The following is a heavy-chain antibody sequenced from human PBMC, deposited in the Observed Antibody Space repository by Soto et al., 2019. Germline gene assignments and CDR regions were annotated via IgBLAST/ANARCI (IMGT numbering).Heavy chain of an antibody. Sequence: QVQLVQSGAEVKKPGSSVKVSCKASGGTFSSYAISWVRQAPGQGLEWMGGIIPIFGTANYAQKFQGRVTITADESTSTAYMELSSLRSEDTAVYYCAREFENQHRYYYYGMDVWGQGTTVTVSS. J-gene: IGHJ6*02. CDR1: GGTFSSYA. D-gene: IGHD3-10*01. V-gene: IGHV1-69*12. CDR2: IIPIFGTA. CDR3: AREFENQHRYYYYGMDV.